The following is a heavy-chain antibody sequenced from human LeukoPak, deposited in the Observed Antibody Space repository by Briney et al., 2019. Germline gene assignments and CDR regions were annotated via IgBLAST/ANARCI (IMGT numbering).Heavy chain of an antibody. J-gene: IGHJ4*02. CDR1: GGSISSSSYY. D-gene: IGHD5-18*01. Sequence: PSETLSLTCTVSGGSISSSSYYWGWIRQPPGKGLEWIGSIYYSGSTYYNPSLKSRVTISVDTSKNQFSLKLSSVTAADTAVYYCTRSCGYSYGTTFLDYWGQGTLVTVSS. V-gene: IGHV4-39*07. CDR3: TRSCGYSYGTTFLDY. CDR2: IYYSGST.